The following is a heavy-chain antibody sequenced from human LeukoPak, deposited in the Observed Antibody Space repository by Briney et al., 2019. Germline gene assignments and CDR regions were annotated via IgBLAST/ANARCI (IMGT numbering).Heavy chain of an antibody. D-gene: IGHD3-22*01. CDR3: AATYYYDSSCYYLHIPLDY. CDR1: GCTFSSYA. Sequence: SVKVSCKASGCTFSSYAISWVRQAPGQGLEWMGGIIPIFGTANYAQKFQGRVTITADKSTSTAYMELSSLRSDDTAVYSCAATYYYDSSCYYLHIPLDYWGQGTLVTVS. J-gene: IGHJ4*02. CDR2: IIPIFGTA. V-gene: IGHV1-69*06.